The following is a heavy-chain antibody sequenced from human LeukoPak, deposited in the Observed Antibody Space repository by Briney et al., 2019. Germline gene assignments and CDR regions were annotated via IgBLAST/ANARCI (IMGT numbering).Heavy chain of an antibody. CDR3: ATVPVSTVVPG. D-gene: IGHD4-23*01. CDR2: FDPEDGET. CDR1: GYTLTELS. Sequence: ASVKVSCKVSGYTLTELSMHWVRQAPGKGLEWMGGFDPEDGETIYAQKFQGRVTMTGDTSTDTAYMELSSLRSEDTAVYYCATVPVSTVVPGWGQGTLVTVSS. V-gene: IGHV1-24*01. J-gene: IGHJ4*02.